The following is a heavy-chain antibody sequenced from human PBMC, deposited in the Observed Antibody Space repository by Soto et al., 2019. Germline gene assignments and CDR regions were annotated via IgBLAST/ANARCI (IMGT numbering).Heavy chain of an antibody. CDR1: GSTIDDYA. Sequence: DVQVVESGGGLVQPGGSLTLSCVVSGSTIDDYAMHWVRQVPGKGLEWVSGIFWVGGGTGYADSVKGRFTISRDRAKNSLSLQMNSLRIEDTAVDYCGKDLSRGGLESWGQGTRVTVSS. D-gene: IGHD3-16*01. CDR2: IFWVGGGT. CDR3: GKDLSRGGLES. J-gene: IGHJ4*02. V-gene: IGHV3-9*01.